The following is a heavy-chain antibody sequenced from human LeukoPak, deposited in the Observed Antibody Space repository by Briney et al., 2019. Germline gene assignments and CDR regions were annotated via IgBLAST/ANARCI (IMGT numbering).Heavy chain of an antibody. CDR1: GFTFSSYA. Sequence: PGGSLRLSCAASGFTFSSYAMSWVRQAPGKGLEWVSAISGSGGSTYYADSVKGRFTISRDNSKNTLYLQMNSLRAEDTAVYYCAKDRGRVPPLYYYYGMDVWGQGTTVTVSS. J-gene: IGHJ6*02. V-gene: IGHV3-23*01. CDR3: AKDRGRVPPLYYYYGMDV. CDR2: ISGSGGST. D-gene: IGHD3-10*01.